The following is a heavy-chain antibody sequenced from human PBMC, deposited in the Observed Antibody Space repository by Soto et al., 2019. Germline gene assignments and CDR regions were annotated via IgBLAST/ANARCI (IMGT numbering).Heavy chain of an antibody. Sequence: SETLSLTCTVSGGSIISSSYYWGLIRQPPGKGLEWIGTIYYRGSTYYNPSLKSRVTISADTSKNQFSLKLSSVTAADTAVYYCARLGTALILVGLWGQGTLVTVSS. CDR2: IYYRGST. V-gene: IGHV4-39*01. CDR1: GGSIISSSYY. D-gene: IGHD2-21*01. CDR3: ARLGTALILVGL. J-gene: IGHJ4*02.